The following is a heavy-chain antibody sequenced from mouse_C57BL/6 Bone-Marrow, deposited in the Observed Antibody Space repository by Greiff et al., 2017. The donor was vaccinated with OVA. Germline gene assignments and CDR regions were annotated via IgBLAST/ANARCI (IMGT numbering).Heavy chain of an antibody. CDR2: ISSGGSYT. V-gene: IGHV5-6*01. Sequence: EVMLVESGGDLVKPGGSLKLSCAASGFTFSSYGMSWVRQTPDKRLEWVATISSGGSYTYYPDRVKGRFTISRDNAKNTLYLQMSRLKSEDTAMYYCARTYYSNPAWFAYWGQGTLVTVSA. CDR1: GFTFSSYG. D-gene: IGHD2-5*01. J-gene: IGHJ3*01. CDR3: ARTYYSNPAWFAY.